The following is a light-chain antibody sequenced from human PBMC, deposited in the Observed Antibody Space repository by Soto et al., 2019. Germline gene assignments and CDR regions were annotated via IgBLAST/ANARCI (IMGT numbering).Light chain of an antibody. CDR1: QSVSSN. J-gene: IGKJ1*01. V-gene: IGKV3-15*01. CDR3: QQYNNWPLT. Sequence: EIVMTQSPATLSVSPGERATLSCRASQSVSSNLAWYHQRPGQAPRLLIYGASTRDTGIPARFSGSGSGTEFTPTISSLQSEDFALYYCQQYNNWPLTFGQGTKVDIK. CDR2: GAS.